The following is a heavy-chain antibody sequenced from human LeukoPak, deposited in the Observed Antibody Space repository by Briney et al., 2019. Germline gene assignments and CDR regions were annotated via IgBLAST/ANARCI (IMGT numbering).Heavy chain of an antibody. Sequence: GGSLRLYCAVSGFTFSTYWIHWVRQAPGKGLVWVSRFSDDEGRTVYADSVKGRFTISKDNAKNTLYLQMNSLRAEDTAVYYCARDYFYGLDVWGQGTTVTVSS. CDR2: FSDDEGRT. V-gene: IGHV3-74*01. J-gene: IGHJ6*02. CDR1: GFTFSTYW. CDR3: ARDYFYGLDV.